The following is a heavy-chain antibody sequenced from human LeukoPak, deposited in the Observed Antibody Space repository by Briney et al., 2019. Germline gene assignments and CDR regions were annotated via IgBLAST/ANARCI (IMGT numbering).Heavy chain of an antibody. Sequence: GSWVKVSCKASGGTFSSYAISWVRQAPGQGLEWMGGIIPIFGTANYAQKFQGRVTITTDESTSTAYMELSSLRSEDTAVYYCRVGGGYHKFDYWGQGTLVTVSS. D-gene: IGHD3-22*01. V-gene: IGHV1-69*05. CDR2: IIPIFGTA. CDR3: RVGGGYHKFDY. J-gene: IGHJ4*02. CDR1: GGTFSSYA.